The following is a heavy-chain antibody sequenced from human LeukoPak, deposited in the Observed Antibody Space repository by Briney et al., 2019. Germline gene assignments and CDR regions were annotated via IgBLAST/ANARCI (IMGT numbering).Heavy chain of an antibody. D-gene: IGHD5-24*01. Sequence: ASVKVSCKASGYTFTGYYMHWVRQAPGQGLEWMGWINPNSGGTNYAQKFRGRVTMTRDTSISTAYMELSRLRSDDTAVYYCARDPTVEMAFDIWGQGTMVTVSS. J-gene: IGHJ3*02. CDR3: ARDPTVEMAFDI. CDR1: GYTFTGYY. CDR2: INPNSGGT. V-gene: IGHV1-2*02.